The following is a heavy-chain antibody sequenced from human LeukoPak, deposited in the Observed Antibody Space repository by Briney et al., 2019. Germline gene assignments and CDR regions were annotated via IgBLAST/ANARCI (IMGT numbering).Heavy chain of an antibody. CDR3: ARGLGEYSRSTALYYYYGMDV. V-gene: IGHV3-48*03. J-gene: IGHJ6*02. Sequence: GGSLRLSCAASGFNFSSYEMNWVRQAPGKGLKWVSYITRGGGAIYYADSVKGRFTISRDNANNSLFLQMNSLRAEDTAVYYCARGLGEYSRSTALYYYYGMDVWGQGTTVIVSS. D-gene: IGHD6-6*01. CDR2: ITRGGGAI. CDR1: GFNFSSYE.